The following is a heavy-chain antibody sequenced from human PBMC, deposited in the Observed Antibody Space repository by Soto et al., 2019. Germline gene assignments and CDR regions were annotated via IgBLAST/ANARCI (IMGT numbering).Heavy chain of an antibody. J-gene: IGHJ6*02. D-gene: IGHD5-12*01. CDR3: VKDRVPGAYGNYYGMDV. CDR2: ISFDGSDK. V-gene: IGHV3-30*18. CDR1: GFTFNNFG. Sequence: GGSLRLSCRVSGFTFNNFGMHWVRQAPGKGLEWMAVISFDGSDKCYADSVKGRVIISRDNSKNTLNLEMNSLRAEDTAIYYCVKDRVPGAYGNYYGMDVWGQGTTVTVSS.